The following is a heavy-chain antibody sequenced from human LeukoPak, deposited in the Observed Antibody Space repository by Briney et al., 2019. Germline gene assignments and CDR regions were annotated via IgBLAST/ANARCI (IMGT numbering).Heavy chain of an antibody. Sequence: PSETLSLTCAVYGGSFSGYYWSWIRQPPGKGLEWIGEINHSGSTNYNPSLKSRVTISVDTSKNQFSLKLSSVTAADTAEYYCARFGSGWYYFDYWGQGTLVTVSS. J-gene: IGHJ4*02. CDR2: INHSGST. CDR1: GGSFSGYY. V-gene: IGHV4-34*01. CDR3: ARFGSGWYYFDY. D-gene: IGHD6-19*01.